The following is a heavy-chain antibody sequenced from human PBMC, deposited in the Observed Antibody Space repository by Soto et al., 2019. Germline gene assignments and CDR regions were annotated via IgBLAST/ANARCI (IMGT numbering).Heavy chain of an antibody. V-gene: IGHV4-4*02. CDR3: ATRDATPLEPIS. D-gene: IGHD1-1*01. CDR1: GVSVNNANW. CDR2: VHSSGGN. J-gene: IGHJ4*02. Sequence: QVQLQESGPRLVKPSGTLSLTCVAPGVSVNNANWWTWVRQPPEKGLEWVGEVHSSGGNNNNSSLNGRVSSSRDKSSNLLLLDLNFVTAADTAVYFCATRDATPLEPISRGRGIPFTVSS.